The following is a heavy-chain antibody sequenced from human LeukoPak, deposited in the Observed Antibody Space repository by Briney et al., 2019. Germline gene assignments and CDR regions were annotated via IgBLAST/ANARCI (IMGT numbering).Heavy chain of an antibody. CDR1: GYTFTTFY. Sequence: ASVKVSCKPSGYTFTTFYIYWVRQAPGQGLEWMGIINPSGRSTSYAQNFQGRVTMTRDTSTSTVYMELSSLRSEDTAVYYCARNTIPNYDTSGRHPYFDYWGQGTLVTVSS. CDR3: ARNTIPNYDTSGRHPYFDY. V-gene: IGHV1-46*01. J-gene: IGHJ4*02. CDR2: INPSGRST. D-gene: IGHD3-22*01.